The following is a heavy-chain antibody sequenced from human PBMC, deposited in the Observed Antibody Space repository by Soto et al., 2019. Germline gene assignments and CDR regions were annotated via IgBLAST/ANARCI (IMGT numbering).Heavy chain of an antibody. V-gene: IGHV4-30-2*01. CDR3: ARGMTTVTTYDY. D-gene: IGHD4-17*01. CDR1: GGSISSGGYS. Sequence: QLQLQESGSGLVKPSQTLSLTCAVSGGSISSGGYSWSWIRQPPGKGLEWIGYIYHSGSTYYNPPPXSXVTISVDRSNNQFSLKLSSVTAADTAVYYCARGMTTVTTYDYWGQGTLVTVSS. J-gene: IGHJ4*02. CDR2: IYHSGST.